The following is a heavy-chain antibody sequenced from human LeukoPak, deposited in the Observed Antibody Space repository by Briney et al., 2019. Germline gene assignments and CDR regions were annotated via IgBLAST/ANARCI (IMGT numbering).Heavy chain of an antibody. D-gene: IGHD5-24*01. V-gene: IGHV3-23*01. CDR1: GFTFSSNV. Sequence: PGGSLRLSCAASGFTFSSNVMIWLRQAPGKGLEWVSSIPASGGSTYYADSVKGRFTISRDNAKNSVYLQMSGLTVEDTAVYYCVRDVEIWGQGTLVTVSS. CDR3: VRDVEI. J-gene: IGHJ4*02. CDR2: IPASGGST.